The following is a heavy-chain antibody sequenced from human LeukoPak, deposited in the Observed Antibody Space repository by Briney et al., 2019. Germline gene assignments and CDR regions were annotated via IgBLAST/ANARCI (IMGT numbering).Heavy chain of an antibody. V-gene: IGHV1-18*01. J-gene: IGHJ4*02. CDR2: ISAYNGST. CDR1: GYTFTSYG. CDR3: ARDDCSSTSCSPPLDY. D-gene: IGHD2-2*01. Sequence: ASVKVSCKASGYTFTSYGISWVRQAPGQGLEWMGWISAYNGSTNYAQKLQGRVTMTTDTSTSTAYMELRSLRSDDTAVYYCARDDCSSTSCSPPLDYWGQGTLVTVSS.